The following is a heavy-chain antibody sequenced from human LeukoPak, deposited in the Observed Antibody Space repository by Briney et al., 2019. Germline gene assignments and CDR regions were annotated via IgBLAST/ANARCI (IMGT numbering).Heavy chain of an antibody. CDR2: IYYSGST. D-gene: IGHD1-1*01. CDR1: GGSISSYY. J-gene: IGHJ3*02. V-gene: IGHV4-59*01. Sequence: SETLSLTCTVSGGSISSYYWSWIRQPPGKGLEWIGYIYYSGSTNYNPSLKSRVTISVDTSKNQFSLKLSSVTAAYTAVYYCARGPRTASNAFDIWGQGTMVTVSS. CDR3: ARGPRTASNAFDI.